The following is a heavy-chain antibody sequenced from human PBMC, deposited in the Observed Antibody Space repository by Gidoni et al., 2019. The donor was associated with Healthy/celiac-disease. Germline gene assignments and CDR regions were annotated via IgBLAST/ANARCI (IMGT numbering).Heavy chain of an antibody. CDR1: GGSFSGYY. Sequence: QVQLQQWGAGLLKPSETLSLTCAVYGGSFSGYYWSWIRQPPGKGLEWIGEINHSGSTNYNPSLKSRVTISVDTSKNQFSLKLSSVTAADTAVYYCARTRALVVVVAATRRVNWFDPWGQGTLVTVSS. CDR3: ARTRALVVVVAATRRVNWFDP. V-gene: IGHV4-34*01. J-gene: IGHJ5*02. D-gene: IGHD2-15*01. CDR2: INHSGST.